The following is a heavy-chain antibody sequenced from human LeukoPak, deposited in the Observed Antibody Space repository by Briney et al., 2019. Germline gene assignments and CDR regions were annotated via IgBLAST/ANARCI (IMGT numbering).Heavy chain of an antibody. V-gene: IGHV3-9*01. CDR1: GFTFDDYA. Sequence: GGSLRLSCAASGFTFDDYAMHWVRQAPGKGLEWVSGISWNSGSIGYADSVKGRFTISRDNAKNSLYLQMNSLRAEDTALYYCAKDQWLGSWGQGTLVTVSP. J-gene: IGHJ4*02. D-gene: IGHD6-19*01. CDR3: AKDQWLGS. CDR2: ISWNSGSI.